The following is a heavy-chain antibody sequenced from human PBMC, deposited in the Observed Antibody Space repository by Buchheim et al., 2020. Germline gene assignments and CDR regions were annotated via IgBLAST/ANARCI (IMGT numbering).Heavy chain of an antibody. V-gene: IGHV1-46*01. Sequence: QVQLVQSGAEVKKPGASVKVSCKASGYTFTSYYMHWVRQAPGQGLEWMGIINPSGGSTSYAQKFQGRVTMTRDTSTSTVYMERSSLRTEDTAVNYCAREVGGGSVPSFRFDPWGQGTL. CDR1: GYTFTSYY. CDR2: INPSGGST. D-gene: IGHD3-10*01. J-gene: IGHJ5*02. CDR3: AREVGGGSVPSFRFDP.